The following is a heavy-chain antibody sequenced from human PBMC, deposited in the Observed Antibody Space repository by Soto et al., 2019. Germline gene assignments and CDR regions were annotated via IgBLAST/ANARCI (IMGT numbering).Heavy chain of an antibody. CDR3: ARHRIEVVWRGFDF. V-gene: IGHV4-39*01. CDR2: SSYNGGT. CDR1: TDSSSFTNSY. Sequence: SAPLFLTCTVSTDSSSFTNSYWGWIRQPPGKGLQWIGSSSYNGGTFYNPSLKGRVVISFDTSKKQSSLQVTSVTAADTAVYFCARHRIEVVWRGFDFWGQGSPVTVS. D-gene: IGHD3-10*01. J-gene: IGHJ4*02.